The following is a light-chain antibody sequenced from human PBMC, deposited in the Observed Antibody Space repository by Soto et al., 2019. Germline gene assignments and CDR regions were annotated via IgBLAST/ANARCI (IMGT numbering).Light chain of an antibody. Sequence: QSALTQPASVSGSPGQSITISCTGTSSDVGGYNYVSWYQQHPRKAPKLMIYEVSNRPSGVSNRFCGSKSGNTASLTISGLQAEDEADYYCSSYTSSSTYVFGTGTKLTVL. J-gene: IGLJ1*01. CDR3: SSYTSSSTYV. CDR1: SSDVGGYNY. CDR2: EVS. V-gene: IGLV2-14*01.